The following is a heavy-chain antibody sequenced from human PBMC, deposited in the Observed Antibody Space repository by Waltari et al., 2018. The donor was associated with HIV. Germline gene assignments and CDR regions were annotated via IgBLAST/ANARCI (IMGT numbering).Heavy chain of an antibody. CDR3: ARIPLEVNYYDTSGYYFYFDF. Sequence: QVRLQQWGAGLLKPSETLSLTCAVYNGSFSGYHRPWIRQPPGKGLEWIGEINDSGTTNYNPSLRRRVTISMVTSKRQFSLKLTSVTAADTAVYYCARIPLEVNYYDTSGYYFYFDFWGQGTLITVSS. V-gene: IGHV4-34*01. D-gene: IGHD3-22*01. J-gene: IGHJ4*02. CDR2: INDSGTT. CDR1: NGSFSGYH.